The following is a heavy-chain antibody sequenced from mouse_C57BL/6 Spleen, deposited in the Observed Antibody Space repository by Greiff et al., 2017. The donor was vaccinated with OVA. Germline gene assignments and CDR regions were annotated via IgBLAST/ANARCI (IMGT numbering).Heavy chain of an antibody. CDR1: GYSITSGYY. V-gene: IGHV3-6*01. D-gene: IGHD1-1*01. Sequence: EVKLQESGPGLVKPSQSLSLTCSVPGYSITSGYYWNWIRQFPGNKLEWMGYISYDGSNNYNPSLKNRISITRDTSKNQFFLKLNSVTTEDTATYYCAREGNYGSFFDYWGQGTTLTVSS. CDR3: AREGNYGSFFDY. CDR2: ISYDGSN. J-gene: IGHJ2*01.